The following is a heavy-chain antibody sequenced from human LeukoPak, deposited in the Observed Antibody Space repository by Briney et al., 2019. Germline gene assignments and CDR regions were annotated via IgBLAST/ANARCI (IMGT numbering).Heavy chain of an antibody. Sequence: PSETLSLTCTVSGGSISSYYWSWIRQPPGKGLEWIGYIYYSGSTNYNPSLKSRVTISVDTSKNQFSLKLSSVTAADTAVYYCAREVRDADAFDIWGQGTMVTVSS. CDR1: GGSISSYY. J-gene: IGHJ3*02. CDR2: IYYSGST. V-gene: IGHV4-59*01. CDR3: AREVRDADAFDI.